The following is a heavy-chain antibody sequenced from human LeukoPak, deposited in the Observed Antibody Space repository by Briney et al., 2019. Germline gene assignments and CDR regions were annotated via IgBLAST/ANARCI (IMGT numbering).Heavy chain of an antibody. CDR1: GGSISSKSYF. CDR2: IYYSGST. D-gene: IGHD1-26*01. J-gene: IGHJ4*02. CDR3: ARAAYSGSYHSDY. V-gene: IGHV4-39*07. Sequence: SEPLSLTCTVSGGSISSKSYFWGWVRQPPGKGLEWIASIYYSGSTNYNPSLKSRVTISVDTSKNQFSLKLSSVTAADTAVYYCARAAYSGSYHSDYWGQGTLVTVSS.